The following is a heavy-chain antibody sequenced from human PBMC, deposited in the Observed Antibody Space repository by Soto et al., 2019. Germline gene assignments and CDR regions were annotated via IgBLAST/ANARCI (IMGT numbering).Heavy chain of an antibody. Sequence: SVKVSCKASGGTFSSYAISWVRQAPGQGLEWMGGIIPIFGTANYAQKFQGRVTITADESTSTAYMELSSLRSEDTAVYYCARARSSGLVTYYYYGMDVWGQGTTVTVSS. V-gene: IGHV1-69*13. J-gene: IGHJ6*02. CDR1: GGTFSSYA. CDR3: ARARSSGLVTYYYYGMDV. CDR2: IIPIFGTA. D-gene: IGHD3-10*01.